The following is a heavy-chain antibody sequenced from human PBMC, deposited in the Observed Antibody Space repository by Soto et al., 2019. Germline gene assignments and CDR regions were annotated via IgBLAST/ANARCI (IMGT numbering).Heavy chain of an antibody. J-gene: IGHJ4*02. CDR1: GFSLNTSGVG. V-gene: IGHV2-5*02. CDR2: IYWDDDK. Sequence: QITLKESGPTLVKPTQTLTLTCTFSGFSLNTSGVGVGWIRQPPGKALEWLALIYWDDDKRYSPSLKSRLTIXKXTXXTQVVLTMTNMDPVDTATYYCAHRRSITGTTLFDYWGQGTLVTVSS. CDR3: AHRRSITGTTLFDY. D-gene: IGHD1-20*01.